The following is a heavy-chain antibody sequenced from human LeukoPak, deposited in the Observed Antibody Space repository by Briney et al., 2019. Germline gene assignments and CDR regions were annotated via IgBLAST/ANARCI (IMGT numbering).Heavy chain of an antibody. D-gene: IGHD1/OR15-1a*01. CDR3: AKDLAVGTTPRVYAFDV. CDR2: INWNSGVV. V-gene: IGHV3-9*01. CDR1: GFTFNDYA. J-gene: IGHJ3*01. Sequence: PGRSLRPSCAGSGFTFNDYAMHWVRQVPGKGLEWVGGINWNSGVVAYGASVKGRSTISRDNARNSLYLQVDSLRFEDTALYYCAKDLAVGTTPRVYAFDVWGQGALVTVSS.